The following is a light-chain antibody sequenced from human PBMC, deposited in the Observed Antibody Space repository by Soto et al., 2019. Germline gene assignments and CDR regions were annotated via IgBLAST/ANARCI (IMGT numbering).Light chain of an antibody. CDR1: SSDVGGYNY. CDR3: CSYAGSQRYV. V-gene: IGLV2-11*01. Sequence: QSVLTQPRSVSGSPGQSVTISCTGTSSDVGGYNYVSWYQQHPGKAPKVMIYDVSELPSGVPDRFSGSKSGNTASLTISGRQAEYEADYYCCSYAGSQRYVLGTGTKVTVL. J-gene: IGLJ1*01. CDR2: DVS.